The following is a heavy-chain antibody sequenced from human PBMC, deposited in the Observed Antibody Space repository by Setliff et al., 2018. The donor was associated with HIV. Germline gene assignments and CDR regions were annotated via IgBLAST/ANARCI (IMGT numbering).Heavy chain of an antibody. Sequence: SETLSLTCTVSGDSINIYFWSWIRQAAGKGLGWIGRIQSSGTSNYNPSLQSRVTLSLATSRNQSSLKLTSVTAADTAVYYCARDPNIFRGAFPPWYFDLWGRGTLVTVSS. D-gene: IGHD3-10*01. CDR1: GDSINIYF. J-gene: IGHJ2*01. CDR2: IQSSGTS. V-gene: IGHV4-4*07. CDR3: ARDPNIFRGAFPPWYFDL.